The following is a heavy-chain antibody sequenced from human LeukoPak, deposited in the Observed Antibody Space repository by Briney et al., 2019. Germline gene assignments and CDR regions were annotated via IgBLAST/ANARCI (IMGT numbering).Heavy chain of an antibody. D-gene: IGHD6-13*01. CDR3: ARGTGGAAAADFDP. CDR1: GGXISSRGYY. J-gene: IGHJ5*02. Sequence: SETLSLTCTVSGGXISSRGYYWSWIRQHPGKGLEWVGYIYYSGTTYYTPSLKGRATISVDTSKNHFSLKLISVTDADTAMYYCARGTGGAAAADFDPWGQGTLVTVSS. CDR2: IYYSGTT. V-gene: IGHV4-31*03.